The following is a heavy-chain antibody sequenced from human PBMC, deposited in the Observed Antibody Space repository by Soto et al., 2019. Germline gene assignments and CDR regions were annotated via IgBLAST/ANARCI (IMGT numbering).Heavy chain of an antibody. J-gene: IGHJ5*02. CDR1: GFPFSRTD. Sequence: EFQLLESGGGLVQPGESLRLSCEASGFPFSRTDMSWVRQAPGKGLEWVSTILESGTTVFYADSVKGRFTVSRDNSRNTVYVQMNSLRADDTAVYYCAKSSGWFNTWGQGALVTVSS. CDR2: ILESGTTV. V-gene: IGHV3-23*01. D-gene: IGHD3-10*01. CDR3: AKSSGWFNT.